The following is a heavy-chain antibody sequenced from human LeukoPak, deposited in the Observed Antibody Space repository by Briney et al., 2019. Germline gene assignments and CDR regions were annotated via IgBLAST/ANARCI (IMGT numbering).Heavy chain of an antibody. D-gene: IGHD2-15*01. CDR1: GFTFSSYW. V-gene: IGHV3-74*01. J-gene: IGHJ4*02. Sequence: GGSLRLSCAGSGFTFSSYWMHWVRQAPGKGPVWVSRINSDGSSISYADSVKGRFTMSRDNAKNTLYLQMNSLRAEDTAVYYCARDAGYCSGGSCYPGQFDYWGQGTLVTVSS. CDR3: ARDAGYCSGGSCYPGQFDY. CDR2: INSDGSSI.